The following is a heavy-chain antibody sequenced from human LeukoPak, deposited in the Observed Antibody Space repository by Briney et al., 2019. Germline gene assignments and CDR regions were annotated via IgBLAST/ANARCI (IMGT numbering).Heavy chain of an antibody. CDR2: INHSGST. J-gene: IGHJ4*02. D-gene: IGHD6-13*01. CDR3: ARAKYSSSWSLGFGYAFDI. V-gene: IGHV4-34*01. CDR1: GGSFSGYY. Sequence: PSETLSLTCAVYGGSFSGYYWSWIRQPPGKGLEWIGEINHSGSTNYNPSLKSRVTISVDTSKNQFSLKLSSVTAADTAVYYCARAKYSSSWSLGFGYAFDIWGQGTLVTVSS.